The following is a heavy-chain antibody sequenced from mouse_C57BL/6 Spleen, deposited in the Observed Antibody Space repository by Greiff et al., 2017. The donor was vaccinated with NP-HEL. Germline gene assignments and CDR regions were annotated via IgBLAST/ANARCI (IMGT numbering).Heavy chain of an antibody. V-gene: IGHV1-5*01. CDR1: GYTFTSYW. Sequence: EVKLQESGTVLARPGASVKMSCKTSGYTFTSYWMHWVKQRPGQGLEWIGAIYPGNSDTNYNGKFKGKATLTADKSSSTAYMQLSSLSSEDAAVYVCADGYGLGYWGQGTTLTVSS. CDR3: ADGYGLGY. CDR2: IYPGNSDT. J-gene: IGHJ2*01. D-gene: IGHD2-2*01.